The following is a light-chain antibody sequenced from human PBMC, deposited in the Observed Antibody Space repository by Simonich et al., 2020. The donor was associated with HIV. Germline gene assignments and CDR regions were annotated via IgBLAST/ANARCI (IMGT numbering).Light chain of an antibody. CDR3: QQYHIYPYT. CDR1: QSISSC. V-gene: IGKV1-5*03. CDR2: KAS. J-gene: IGKJ2*01. Sequence: DIQMTQSPSTLSASVVDRVNITCRASQSISSCLAWYQQKPGKAPKLLIYKASSLESGVPSRFSGSGSGTEFTLTISSLQPDDFATYYCQQYHIYPYTFGQGTKLESK.